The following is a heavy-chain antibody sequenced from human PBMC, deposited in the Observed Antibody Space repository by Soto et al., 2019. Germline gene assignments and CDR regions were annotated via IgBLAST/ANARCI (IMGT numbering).Heavy chain of an antibody. J-gene: IGHJ6*04. V-gene: IGHV3-66*02. CDR2: IYSGGST. CDR3: ARPDILTGYPFDV. CDR1: GFTVSSNY. D-gene: IGHD3-9*01. Sequence: GGSLRLSCAASGFTVSSNYMSWVRQAPGKGLEWVSVIYSGGSTYYADSVKGRFTISIDNSKNTLYLQMNSLRAEDTAVYYCARPDILTGYPFDVWGKGTTVTVSS.